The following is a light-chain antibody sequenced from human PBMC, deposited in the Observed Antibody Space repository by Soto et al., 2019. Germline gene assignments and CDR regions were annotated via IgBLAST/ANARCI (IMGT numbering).Light chain of an antibody. CDR3: QQYNNWPPWT. CDR2: GAS. Sequence: IVMTQYPATLSVSPGERATLSCRASQSVSSNLAWYQQNPGQAPRLLIYGASTRATGIPARFSGSGSGTEFTLTISSLQSEDFAVYYCQQYNNWPPWTFGQGTMADVK. V-gene: IGKV3-15*01. J-gene: IGKJ1*01. CDR1: QSVSSN.